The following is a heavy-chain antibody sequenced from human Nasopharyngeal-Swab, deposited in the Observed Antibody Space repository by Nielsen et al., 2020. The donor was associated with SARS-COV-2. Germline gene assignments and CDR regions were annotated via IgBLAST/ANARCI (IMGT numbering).Heavy chain of an antibody. J-gene: IGHJ3*02. Sequence: SVKVSCQGSRGTFRSCAIRWVRQPPGQGLDWMGGIIPIFGTANYAQMFQGRVTITPDDSTSTAYMELSNLRSEDTAVYYCASPYYYDSSGYLVAFDIWGQGTMVTVSS. V-gene: IGHV1-69*13. CDR1: RGTFRSCA. CDR3: ASPYYYDSSGYLVAFDI. D-gene: IGHD3-22*01. CDR2: IIPIFGTA.